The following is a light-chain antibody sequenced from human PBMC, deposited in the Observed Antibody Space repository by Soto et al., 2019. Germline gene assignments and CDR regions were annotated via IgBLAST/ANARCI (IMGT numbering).Light chain of an antibody. CDR1: SGSVSTSYY. Sequence: QTVVTQEPSFSVSPGGTVTLTCGLSSGSVSTSYYPSWYQQTPGQAPRTLIYSTNTRSSGVPDRFSGSILVNKAALTITGAQADDESDYYCVLYMGSGSWVFGGGTKVTVL. V-gene: IGLV8-61*01. J-gene: IGLJ3*02. CDR2: STN. CDR3: VLYMGSGSWV.